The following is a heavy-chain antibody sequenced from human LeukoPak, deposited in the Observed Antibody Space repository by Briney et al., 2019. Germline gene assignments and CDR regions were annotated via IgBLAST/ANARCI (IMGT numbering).Heavy chain of an antibody. CDR2: IGGGDGSI. CDR3: AKGMGLAHYYFYGMDV. V-gene: IGHV3-23*01. J-gene: IGHJ6*02. CDR1: GFTFSNFA. Sequence: GGSLRLSCAASGFTFSNFAVNWVRQAPGKGLEWVSVIGGGDGSIYYADSAKGRFTISRDNSKNTLYLQMTSLRAEDAAIYYCAKGMGLAHYYFYGMDVWGQGTTVTVSS. D-gene: IGHD6-19*01.